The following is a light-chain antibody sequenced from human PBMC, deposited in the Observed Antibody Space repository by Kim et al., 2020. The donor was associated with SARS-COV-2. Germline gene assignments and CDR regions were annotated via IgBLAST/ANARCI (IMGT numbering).Light chain of an antibody. CDR3: QGWDSTVDHPV. CDR1: NIESKC. CDR2: CDS. V-gene: IGLV3-21*04. Sequence: SSELTQPPSLSVAPGKTATISCGGNNIESKCVHRYQQKPGQAPVLVISCDSDRPAGIPERFSGSNSGNTATLTISRVEAGDEADYYCQGWDSTVDHPVFG. J-gene: IGLJ2*01.